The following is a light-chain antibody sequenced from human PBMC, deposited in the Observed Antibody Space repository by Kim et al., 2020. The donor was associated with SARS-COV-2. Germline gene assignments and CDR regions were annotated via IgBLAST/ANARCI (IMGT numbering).Light chain of an antibody. V-gene: IGLV3-1*01. J-gene: IGLJ2*01. Sequence: SVSPGQTPSIHCSGDGLGDKYASWYQQKPGQSPVLVIYQDNKRPSGTPERFSGSNSGNTATLTISGTQAVDEADFFCLAWDSSTVVFGGGTKLTVL. CDR1: GLGDKY. CDR3: LAWDSSTVV. CDR2: QDN.